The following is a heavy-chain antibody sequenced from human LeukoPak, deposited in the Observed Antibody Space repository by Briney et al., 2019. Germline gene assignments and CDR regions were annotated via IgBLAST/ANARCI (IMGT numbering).Heavy chain of an antibody. J-gene: IGHJ4*02. D-gene: IGHD1-26*01. CDR1: GFTFSSYW. V-gene: IGHV3-7*01. CDR2: RKQDGSEK. CDR3: ASGASFWELLPGNY. Sequence: GGSLRLSCAASGFTFSSYWMSWVRKAPGKGLEWVANRKQDGSEKYYVDSVKGRFTISRDNAKNSLYLQMNSLRAEDTDVYYCASGASFWELLPGNYWGQGTLVTVSS.